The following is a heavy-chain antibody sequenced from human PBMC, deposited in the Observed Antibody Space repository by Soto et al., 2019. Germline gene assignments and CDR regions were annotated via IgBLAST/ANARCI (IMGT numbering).Heavy chain of an antibody. V-gene: IGHV4-31*03. CDR2: TYYSGTT. Sequence: QVQLQESGPGLVKPSQTLSLTCTVSGGSISSGGYYWYWIRQHSGKGLEWIGFTYYSGTTYYNPSLKSRVTISVDPSQNQFSLKLRSVTAADTAVYYCASRDVDTTMVGRDYWGQGTLVTVSS. J-gene: IGHJ4*02. CDR3: ASRDVDTTMVGRDY. D-gene: IGHD5-18*01. CDR1: GGSISSGGYY.